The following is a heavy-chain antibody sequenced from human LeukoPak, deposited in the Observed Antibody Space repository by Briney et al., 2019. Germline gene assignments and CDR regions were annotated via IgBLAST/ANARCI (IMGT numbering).Heavy chain of an antibody. J-gene: IGHJ1*01. D-gene: IGHD2-15*01. Sequence: PSETLSLTCTVSGASISGSGYYWGWIRQPPGKGLEWIGEINHSGSTNYNPSLKSRVTISVDTSKNQFSLKLSSVTAADTAVYYCARRRFCGGGSCTPFSSQPWGKATLVPVS. CDR2: INHSGST. V-gene: IGHV4-39*07. CDR1: GASISGSGYY. CDR3: ARRRFCGGGSCTPFSSQP.